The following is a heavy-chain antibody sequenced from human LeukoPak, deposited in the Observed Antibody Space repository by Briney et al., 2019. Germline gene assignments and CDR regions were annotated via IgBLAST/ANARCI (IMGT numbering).Heavy chain of an antibody. Sequence: SVKVSCKASGYTFTSYAMNWVRQAPGQGLEWMGGIIPIFGTANYAQKFQGRVTITADESTSTAYMELSSLRSEDTAVYYCAGGVRGIVVVPAVIGYYFDYWGQGTLVTVSS. CDR1: GYTFTSYA. D-gene: IGHD2-2*02. J-gene: IGHJ4*02. V-gene: IGHV1-69*13. CDR3: AGGVRGIVVVPAVIGYYFDY. CDR2: IIPIFGTA.